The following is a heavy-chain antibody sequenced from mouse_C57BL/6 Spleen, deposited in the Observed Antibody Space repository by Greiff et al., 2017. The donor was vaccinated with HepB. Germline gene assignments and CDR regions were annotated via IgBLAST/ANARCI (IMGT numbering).Heavy chain of an antibody. V-gene: IGHV1-59*01. CDR3: ARGLLYYGSTPAWFAY. Sequence: QVQLQQPGAELVRPGTSVKLSCKASGYTFTSYWMHWVKQRPGQGLEWIGVIDPSDSYTNYNQKFKGKATLTVDTSSSTAYMQLSSLTSEDSAVYYCARGLLYYGSTPAWFAYWGQGTLVTVSA. CDR2: IDPSDSYT. CDR1: GYTFTSYW. D-gene: IGHD1-1*01. J-gene: IGHJ3*01.